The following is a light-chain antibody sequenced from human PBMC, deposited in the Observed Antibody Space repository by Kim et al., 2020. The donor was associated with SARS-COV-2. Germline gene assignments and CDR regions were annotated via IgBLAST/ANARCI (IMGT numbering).Light chain of an antibody. CDR2: YDN. Sequence: GKTARITCGGNNIGGKSVNWYQQKPGQAPVLVIYYDNDRPSGIPERFSGSNSGNTATLAISRVEAGDEADFYCQVCDSSSDHPYVVFGGGTKLTVL. J-gene: IGLJ2*01. CDR1: NIGGKS. V-gene: IGLV3-21*04. CDR3: QVCDSSSDHPYVV.